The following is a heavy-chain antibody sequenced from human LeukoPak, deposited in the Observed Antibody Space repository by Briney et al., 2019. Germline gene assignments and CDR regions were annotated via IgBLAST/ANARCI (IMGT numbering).Heavy chain of an antibody. D-gene: IGHD6-13*01. Sequence: ASVKVSCKASGYTFTGYYMHWVRQAPGQGLEWMGWINPNSGGTNYAQKFQGRVTMTRDTSISTAYMELSRLRSDDTAVYYCARDGGYSSSYYYYYYYMDVWGQGTLVTVSS. CDR1: GYTFTGYY. V-gene: IGHV1-2*02. CDR2: INPNSGGT. J-gene: IGHJ6*03. CDR3: ARDGGYSSSYYYYYYYMDV.